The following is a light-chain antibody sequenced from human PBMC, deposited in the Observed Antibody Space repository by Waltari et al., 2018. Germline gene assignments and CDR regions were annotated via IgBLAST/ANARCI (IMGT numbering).Light chain of an antibody. V-gene: IGLV2-8*01. CDR2: EVS. CDR1: SSDAGGYNY. J-gene: IGLJ3*02. Sequence: QSALTQPPPAPGSPGQSVTISCTGTSSDAGGYNYVYCYQQHPVKAPKLMIYEVSKRPSGVPDRFSGSKFGNPASLTVSGLQAEDEADYYCSSYAGNDNFEVFGGGTKLTVL. CDR3: SSYAGNDNFEV.